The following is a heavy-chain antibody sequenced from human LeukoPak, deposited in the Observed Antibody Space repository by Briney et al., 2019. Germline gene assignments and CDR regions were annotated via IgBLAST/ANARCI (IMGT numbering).Heavy chain of an antibody. CDR2: IKSKSDGGTT. D-gene: IGHD3-16*02. J-gene: IGHJ5*02. CDR3: PPILRPSPGGSYRNWFDP. V-gene: IGHV3-15*01. CDR1: GFTFSDPW. Sequence: GGSLRLSCAASGFTFSDPWMAGFRQVPGKGLEWLGRIKSKSDGGTTDYAAPVRGRFFISRDDSKDTLYVQMNSLKTEDIGIYYSPPILRPSPGGSYRNWFDPWGQGTLVTVSS.